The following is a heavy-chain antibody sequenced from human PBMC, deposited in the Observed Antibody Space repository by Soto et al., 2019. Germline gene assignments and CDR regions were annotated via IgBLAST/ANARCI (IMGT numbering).Heavy chain of an antibody. D-gene: IGHD3-22*01. V-gene: IGHV3-53*01. Sequence: PGGSLRLSCAASGFIVSTNYISWVRQAPGKGLEWVSVIYSGGSPYYADSVRGRFTISRDNSKNTVNLQMNNLRAGDTAVYYCARSRGVVDYDSTGYPLGYWGQGA. J-gene: IGHJ4*02. CDR2: IYSGGSP. CDR1: GFIVSTNY. CDR3: ARSRGVVDYDSTGYPLGY.